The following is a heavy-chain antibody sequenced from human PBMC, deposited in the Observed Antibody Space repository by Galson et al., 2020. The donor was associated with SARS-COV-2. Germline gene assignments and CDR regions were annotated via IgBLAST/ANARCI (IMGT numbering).Heavy chain of an antibody. Sequence: GESLKISCTASGFTFSSYEMNWVRQAPGKGLEWLSCISSVGNTIYYAESVKGRFTVSRDNAKNSVYLQVDSLRAEDTAVYFCATRARGLAGRSFDSWGLGTLVTV. J-gene: IGHJ4*02. CDR1: GFTFSSYE. CDR3: ATRARGLAGRSFDS. CDR2: ISSVGNTI. V-gene: IGHV3-48*03.